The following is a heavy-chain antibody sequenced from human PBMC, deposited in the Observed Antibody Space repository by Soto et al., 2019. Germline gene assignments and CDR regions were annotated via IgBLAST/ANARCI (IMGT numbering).Heavy chain of an antibody. Sequence: SETMSLTCTVSGGYIRNYYLAWIRKPPEKTLEWIGHIYSSGGTNYNPSLKSRVTISIDMSKNQFSLKLTSVTAADTAVYYCARRGFFDNWGQGTLVTVSS. J-gene: IGHJ4*02. CDR1: GGYIRNYY. CDR2: IYSSGGT. V-gene: IGHV4-4*09. CDR3: ARRGFFDN. D-gene: IGHD3-10*01.